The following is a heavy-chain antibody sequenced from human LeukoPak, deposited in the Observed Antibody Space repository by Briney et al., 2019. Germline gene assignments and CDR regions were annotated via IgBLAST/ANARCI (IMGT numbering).Heavy chain of an antibody. CDR2: IKQDGSEK. J-gene: IGHJ5*02. CDR1: GFTFSIYW. V-gene: IGHV3-7*01. D-gene: IGHD2-15*01. CDR3: ARDSAGFDP. Sequence: GGSLRLSCAASGFTFSIYWMSWVRQAPGKGLEWVANIKQDGSEKYYVDSVKGRFTISRDNAKNSLYLQMNSLRAEDTAVYYCARDSAGFDPWGQGTLVTVSS.